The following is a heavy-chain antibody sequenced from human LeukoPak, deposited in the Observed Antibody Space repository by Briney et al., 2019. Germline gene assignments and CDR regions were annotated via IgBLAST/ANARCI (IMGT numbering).Heavy chain of an antibody. CDR2: IKSKTDGGTT. V-gene: IGHV3-15*01. D-gene: IGHD2-2*01. CDR3: TTADCSSTSCYEGYFDY. CDR1: GFTFSNSG. Sequence: KPGGSLFLSCAASGFTFSNSGMSWARQATGKGLEWVGRIKSKTDGGTTDYAAPVKCRFTISRDDSTNTLYLQMNSLKPEDTAVYYCTTADCSSTSCYEGYFDYWGQGTLVTVSS. J-gene: IGHJ4*02.